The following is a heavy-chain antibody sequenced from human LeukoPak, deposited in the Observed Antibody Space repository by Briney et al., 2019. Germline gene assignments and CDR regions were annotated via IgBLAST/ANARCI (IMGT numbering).Heavy chain of an antibody. Sequence: GGSLRLSCAASGFTFSSYWMSWVRQAPGKGLEWVANIKQDGSEKYYVDSVKGRFTISRDNSKNTLYLQMNSLRAEDTAVYSCAKDYATVGDYDYWGQGTLVTVSS. V-gene: IGHV3-7*03. CDR1: GFTFSSYW. CDR2: IKQDGSEK. D-gene: IGHD4-23*01. J-gene: IGHJ4*02. CDR3: AKDYATVGDYDY.